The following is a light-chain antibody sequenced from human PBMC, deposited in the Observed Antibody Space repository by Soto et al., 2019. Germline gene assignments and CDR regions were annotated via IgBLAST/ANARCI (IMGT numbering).Light chain of an antibody. V-gene: IGKV3-20*01. Sequence: EVVLTQSPGTLSLSPGERATLSCRASQPIDRKFLAWYQQKPGQAPRLLIHGASTRATGVPDRFSGSGSERDFSLTISSLEPEDFAVYFCQRVDASLFTFGGGTKVEIK. CDR3: QRVDASLFT. J-gene: IGKJ4*01. CDR1: QPIDRKF. CDR2: GAS.